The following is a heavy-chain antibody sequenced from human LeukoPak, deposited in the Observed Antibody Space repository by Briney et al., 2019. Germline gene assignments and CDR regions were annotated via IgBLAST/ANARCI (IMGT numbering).Heavy chain of an antibody. Sequence: PGGSLSLSCAAYGFSFNNYCMQRVRQTPGKGLVWVSRINSDGDSTTYADPVKGRFTISRDNAKNTLFLQMSSLRAEDTALYYCARHVAYGCWNLWGQGTLVTVSS. D-gene: IGHD3-3*01. CDR2: INSDGDST. CDR3: ARHVAYGCWNL. V-gene: IGHV3-74*01. CDR1: GFSFNNYC. J-gene: IGHJ5*02.